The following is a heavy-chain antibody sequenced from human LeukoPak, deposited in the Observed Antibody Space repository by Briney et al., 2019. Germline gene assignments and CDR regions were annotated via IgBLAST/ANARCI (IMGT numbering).Heavy chain of an antibody. V-gene: IGHV1-2*02. Sequence: ASVKVSCKASGYTFTGYYMHWVRQAPGQGLEWMGWINPNSGGTNYAQKFQGRGTMTRDTSISTAYMELSRLRSDDTAVYYCARDRDSSSWYYQSGWFDPWGQGTLVTVSS. CDR3: ARDRDSSSWYYQSGWFDP. D-gene: IGHD6-13*01. J-gene: IGHJ5*02. CDR1: GYTFTGYY. CDR2: INPNSGGT.